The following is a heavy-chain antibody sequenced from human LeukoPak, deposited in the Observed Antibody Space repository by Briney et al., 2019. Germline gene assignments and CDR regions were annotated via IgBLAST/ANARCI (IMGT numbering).Heavy chain of an antibody. D-gene: IGHD6-13*01. CDR1: GYSFTGFW. J-gene: IGHJ4*02. CDR2: IYPGDSDT. V-gene: IGHV5-51*01. CDR3: ASAPSIAAAGMGYFDY. Sequence: GASLKISGKGSGYSFTGFWIGWGRKLPGKGLGWMGIIYPGDSDTRYSPSFQGQVTISADKSISTAYLQWSSLKASDTAMYYCASAPSIAAAGMGYFDYWGQGTLVTVSS.